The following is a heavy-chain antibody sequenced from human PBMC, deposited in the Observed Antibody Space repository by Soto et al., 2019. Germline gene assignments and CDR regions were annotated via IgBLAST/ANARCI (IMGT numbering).Heavy chain of an antibody. D-gene: IGHD2-15*01. CDR1: GYTFTSYY. Sequence: ASVKVSCKASGYTFTSYYMHWVRQAPGQGLEWMGIINPSGGSTSYAQKFQGRATMTRDTSTSTVYMELSSLRSEDTAVYYCARAPYCSGGSCYGPGYYYMDFWGKGTTVTISS. J-gene: IGHJ6*03. CDR2: INPSGGST. V-gene: IGHV1-46*03. CDR3: ARAPYCSGGSCYGPGYYYMDF.